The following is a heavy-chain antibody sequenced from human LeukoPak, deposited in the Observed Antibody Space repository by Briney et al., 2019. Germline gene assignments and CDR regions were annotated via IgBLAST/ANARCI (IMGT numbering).Heavy chain of an antibody. D-gene: IGHD3-9*01. CDR2: IYYSGST. V-gene: IGHV4-39*07. CDR1: GGSISSSSYY. Sequence: SETLSLTCTVSGGSISSSSYYWGWIRRPPGKGLEWIGSIYYSGSTYYNPSLKSRVTISVDTSKNQFSLKLSSVTAADTAVYYCARILTGYSIDYWGQGTLVTVSS. CDR3: ARILTGYSIDY. J-gene: IGHJ4*02.